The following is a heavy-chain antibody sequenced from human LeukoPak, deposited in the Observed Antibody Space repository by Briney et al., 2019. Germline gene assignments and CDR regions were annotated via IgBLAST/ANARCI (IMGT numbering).Heavy chain of an antibody. D-gene: IGHD5-12*01. CDR3: AKDLFGSGYDYLSYYYYGMDV. J-gene: IGHJ6*02. V-gene: IGHV3-30*18. CDR1: GFTFSSYG. Sequence: GRSLRLSCAASGFTFSSYGMHWVRQAPGKGLEWVAVISYDGSNKYYADFVKGRFTISRDNSKNTLYLQMNSLRAEDTAVYYCAKDLFGSGYDYLSYYYYGMDVWGQGTTVTVSS. CDR2: ISYDGSNK.